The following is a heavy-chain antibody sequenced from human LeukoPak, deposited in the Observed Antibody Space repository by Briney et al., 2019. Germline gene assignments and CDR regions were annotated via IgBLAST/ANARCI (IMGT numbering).Heavy chain of an antibody. D-gene: IGHD3-3*01. CDR2: ISYDGSNK. J-gene: IGHJ4*02. CDR3: ARERSLWSGYSPFGY. Sequence: GRSLRLSCAASGFTFSSYAMHWVRQAPGKGLEWVAVISYDGSNKYYADSVKGRFTISRDNTKNTLSLQTNSLRAEDTAVYYCARERSLWSGYSPFGYWGQGTLVTVSS. V-gene: IGHV3-30*04. CDR1: GFTFSSYA.